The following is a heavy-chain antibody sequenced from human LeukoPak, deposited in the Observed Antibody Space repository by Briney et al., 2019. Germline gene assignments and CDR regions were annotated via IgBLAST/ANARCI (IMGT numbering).Heavy chain of an antibody. CDR2: ISGSGSST. CDR3: AKHPTTFIVVVPDGVYYYYMDV. D-gene: IGHD2-2*01. Sequence: GGSLRLSCAASGFTFSSYAMSWVRQAPGKGLEWVSAISGSGSSTYYADSVKGRFTISRDNSKNTLYLQMNSLRAEDTAVYYCAKHPTTFIVVVPDGVYYYYMDVWGKGTTVTVSS. J-gene: IGHJ6*03. CDR1: GFTFSSYA. V-gene: IGHV3-23*01.